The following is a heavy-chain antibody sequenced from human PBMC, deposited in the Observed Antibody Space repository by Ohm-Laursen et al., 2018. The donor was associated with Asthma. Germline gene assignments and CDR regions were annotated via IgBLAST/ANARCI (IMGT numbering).Heavy chain of an antibody. CDR2: IDGSGGRT. CDR1: GFTFNKHH. J-gene: IGHJ6*02. V-gene: IGHV3-23*01. D-gene: IGHD5-18*01. Sequence: SLRLSCAASGFTFNKHHMTWVRQAPGKGLEWVSAIDGSGGRTYYADSVKGRFTISRDNPRNTLYLQMNSLRAEDTAVYYCAKDRGFNYGYGMDVWGQGTTVTVSS. CDR3: AKDRGFNYGYGMDV.